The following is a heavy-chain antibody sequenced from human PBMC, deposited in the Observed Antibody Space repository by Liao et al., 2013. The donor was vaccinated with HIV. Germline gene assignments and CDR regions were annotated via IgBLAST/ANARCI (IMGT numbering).Heavy chain of an antibody. CDR3: ARLGWELTEGWFAP. CDR2: IYTSGST. V-gene: IGHV4-4*07. D-gene: IGHD1-26*01. CDR1: GGSISNYY. J-gene: IGHJ5*02. Sequence: QVQLQESGPGLVKPSETLSLTCTVSGGSISNYYWSWIRQPAGKGLEWIGRIYTSGSTNYNPSLQSRVTMSVDTSKTQFSLKLSSVTAADTAVYYCARLGWELTEGWFAPSGPGNPGHRLL.